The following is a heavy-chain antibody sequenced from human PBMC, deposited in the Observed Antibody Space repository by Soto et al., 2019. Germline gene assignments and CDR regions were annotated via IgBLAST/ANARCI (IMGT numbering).Heavy chain of an antibody. CDR1: GFTFSSYA. V-gene: IGHV3-23*01. CDR3: AKGKEYDFWSGYYVRGGYDAFDI. D-gene: IGHD3-3*01. J-gene: IGHJ3*02. CDR2: ISGSGGST. Sequence: GGSLRLSCAAPGFTFSSYAMSWVRQAPGKGLEWVSAISGSGGSTYYADSVKGRFTISRDNSKNTLYLQMNSLRAEDTAVYYCAKGKEYDFWSGYYVRGGYDAFDIWGQGTMVTVSS.